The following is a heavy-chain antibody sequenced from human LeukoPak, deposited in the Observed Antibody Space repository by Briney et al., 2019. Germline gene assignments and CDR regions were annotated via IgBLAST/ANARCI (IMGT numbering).Heavy chain of an antibody. J-gene: IGHJ4*02. CDR1: GFTFSSCN. Sequence: GGSLRLSCAASGFTFSSCNMNWVRQAPGKGLEWVSAITGSGGSTYYADSVKGRFTISRDNSKNTLYLQMNSLRAEDTAVYYCAKHERYSKYYFDYWGQGTLVTVSS. CDR2: ITGSGGST. CDR3: AKHERYSKYYFDY. D-gene: IGHD6-13*01. V-gene: IGHV3-23*01.